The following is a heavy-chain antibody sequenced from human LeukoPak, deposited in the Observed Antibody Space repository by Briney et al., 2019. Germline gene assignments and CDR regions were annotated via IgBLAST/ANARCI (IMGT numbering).Heavy chain of an antibody. CDR1: GFTFGDYA. D-gene: IGHD5-18*01. V-gene: IGHV3-49*03. CDR3: TRDMESYGLPSTDY. Sequence: GGSLRLSCTASGFTFGDYAMSWFRQAPGKGLEWVGFIRSKAYGGTTEYAASVKGRFTISRDDSKSIAYLQMNSLKTEDTAVYYCTRDMESYGLPSTDYWGQGTLVTVSS. J-gene: IGHJ4*02. CDR2: IRSKAYGGTT.